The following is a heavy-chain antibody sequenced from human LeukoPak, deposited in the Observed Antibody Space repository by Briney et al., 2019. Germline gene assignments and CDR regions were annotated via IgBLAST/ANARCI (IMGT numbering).Heavy chain of an antibody. J-gene: IGHJ3*02. D-gene: IGHD4-17*01. V-gene: IGHV3-30*18. CDR1: GFTFSSYG. CDR3: AKARRAYGDYHTFDI. CDR2: ILYDGSNK. Sequence: GGSLRLSCVASGFTFSSYGMHWVRQAPGKGLEWVAVILYDGSNKYNADSVKGRFTISRDTSKNTLYLQMSSLRAEDTAVYYCAKARRAYGDYHTFDIWGQGTMVTVSS.